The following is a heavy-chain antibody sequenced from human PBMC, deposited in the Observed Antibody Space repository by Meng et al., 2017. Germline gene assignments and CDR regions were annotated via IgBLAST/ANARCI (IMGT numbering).Heavy chain of an antibody. Sequence: GGSLRLSCAASGFTFSSYAMHWVRQAPGKGLEWVAVISYDGSNKYYADSVKGRFTISRDNSKNTLYLQMNSLRAEDTAVYYCARVTYYDSSGYTFDYWGQGTLVTVSS. V-gene: IGHV3-30*01. CDR3: ARVTYYDSSGYTFDY. CDR2: ISYDGSNK. J-gene: IGHJ4*02. D-gene: IGHD3-22*01. CDR1: GFTFSSYA.